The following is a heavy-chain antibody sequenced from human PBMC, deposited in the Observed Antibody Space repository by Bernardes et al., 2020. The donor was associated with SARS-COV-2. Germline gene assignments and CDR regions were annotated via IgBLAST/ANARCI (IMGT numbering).Heavy chain of an antibody. Sequence: GGSLRLSCAASGFTFSNYWMHWVRQAPGKGLVWFSRINTDGSSTNYADSVMGLFTISRDNAKNTLYLQMNSLRAEDTAVYYCARVAFSSVWYIDYWGQGTLVTVSS. CDR2: INTDGSST. V-gene: IGHV3-74*01. D-gene: IGHD6-25*01. CDR3: ARVAFSSVWYIDY. CDR1: GFTFSNYW. J-gene: IGHJ4*02.